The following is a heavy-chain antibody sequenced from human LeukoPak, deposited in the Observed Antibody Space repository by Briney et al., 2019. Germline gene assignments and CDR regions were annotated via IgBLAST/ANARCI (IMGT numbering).Heavy chain of an antibody. Sequence: GASVKVSCKASGYTFSNYGISWVRQAPGQGLEWMGWISTNKGNTKSAQKNQGRVTMTTDTSTSTVHMELRSLRSDDTAVYYCARDASRGWSYWGQGTLVTVSS. D-gene: IGHD6-19*01. CDR3: ARDASRGWSY. CDR2: ISTNKGNT. V-gene: IGHV1-18*01. CDR1: GYTFSNYG. J-gene: IGHJ4*02.